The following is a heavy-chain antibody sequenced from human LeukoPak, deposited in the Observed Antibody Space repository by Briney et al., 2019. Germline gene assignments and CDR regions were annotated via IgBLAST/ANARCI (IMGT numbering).Heavy chain of an antibody. Sequence: GASVKVSCKASGGTFSSYAISWVRQAPGQGLEWMGGIIPIFGTANYAQKFQGRVTITTDESTSTAYMELSSLRSEDTAVYYCARYRPTIFGVVPAFYFDYWGQGTLVTVSS. J-gene: IGHJ4*02. D-gene: IGHD3-3*01. CDR2: IIPIFGTA. CDR1: GGTFSSYA. CDR3: ARYRPTIFGVVPAFYFDY. V-gene: IGHV1-69*05.